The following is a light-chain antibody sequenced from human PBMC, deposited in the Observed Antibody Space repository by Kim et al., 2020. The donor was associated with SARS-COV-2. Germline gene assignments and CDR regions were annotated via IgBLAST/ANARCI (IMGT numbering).Light chain of an antibody. J-gene: IGLJ1*01. CDR3: SSYTSSSTYV. V-gene: IGLV2-18*02. CDR2: EVS. CDR1: GSDVGGYNR. Sequence: QSALTQPPSVSGSPGQSVTISCTGTGSDVGGYNRVSWYQQPPGTAPKLMIYEVSHRPSGVPDRFSGSKSGNTASLTISGLQAEDEADYYCSSYTSSSTYVFGTGIKVTVL.